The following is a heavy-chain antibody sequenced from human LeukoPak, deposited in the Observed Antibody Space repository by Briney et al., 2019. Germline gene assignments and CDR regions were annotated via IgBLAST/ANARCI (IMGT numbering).Heavy chain of an antibody. CDR3: ARHGYDDKNFDY. Sequence: SETLSLTCAVYGGSFSGYYWSWIRQPPGKGLEWIGYIYHSGTTYYNPSLKSRVTISLDGSKNHVSLKLNSVTAADTAMYYCARHGYDDKNFDYWGQGTVVTVSS. CDR1: GGSFSGYY. V-gene: IGHV4-34*01. CDR2: IYHSGTT. D-gene: IGHD5-12*01. J-gene: IGHJ4*02.